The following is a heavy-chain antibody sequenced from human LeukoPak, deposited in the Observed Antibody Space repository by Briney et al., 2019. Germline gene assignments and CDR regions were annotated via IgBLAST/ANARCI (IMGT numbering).Heavy chain of an antibody. J-gene: IGHJ4*02. D-gene: IGHD3-16*01. V-gene: IGHV4-59*01. CDR1: GGSISSYY. CDR2: IYYSGST. CDR3: ARAPGLGGGFDY. Sequence: SETLSLTCTVSGGSISSYYWSWIRQPPGKGLEWIGYIYYSGSTNYNPSLKGRVTISVDTSKNQFSLKLSSVTAADTAVYYCARAPGLGGGFDYWGQGTLVTVSS.